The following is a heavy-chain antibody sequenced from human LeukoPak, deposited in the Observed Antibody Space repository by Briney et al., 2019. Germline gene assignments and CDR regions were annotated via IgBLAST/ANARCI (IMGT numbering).Heavy chain of an antibody. CDR3: ARDEGVGAYYFDY. D-gene: IGHD1-26*01. CDR2: VWYDGDNK. Sequence: PGRSLRLSCAASGFTFSSYGMHWVRQAPGKGLEWVAVVWYDGDNKFYADSVKGRFTISRDNSKNTLYLQMNSLRAEDTAIYYCARDEGVGAYYFDYWGQGTLVTVSS. CDR1: GFTFSSYG. V-gene: IGHV3-33*08. J-gene: IGHJ4*02.